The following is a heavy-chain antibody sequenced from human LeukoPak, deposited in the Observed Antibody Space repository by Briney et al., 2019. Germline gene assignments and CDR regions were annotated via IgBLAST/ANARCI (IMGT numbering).Heavy chain of an antibody. J-gene: IGHJ4*02. CDR3: ARLNDFWTGYLKYYFDD. D-gene: IGHD3/OR15-3a*01. CDR1: GYSFTSYW. CDR2: IYPRDSET. V-gene: IGHV5-51*01. Sequence: GESLKISCKGSGYSFTSYWIGWVRQMPGKGLEWMGIIYPRDSETRYSPSFQGQVTISADKSISTAYLQWSSLKASDTAMYYCARLNDFWTGYLKYYFDDWGQGSLVTVSS.